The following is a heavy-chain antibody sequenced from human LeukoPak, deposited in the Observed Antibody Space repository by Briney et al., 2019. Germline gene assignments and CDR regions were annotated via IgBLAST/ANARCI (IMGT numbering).Heavy chain of an antibody. CDR1: GGSFSGYY. Sequence: SETLSLNCAVYGGSFSGYYWSWIRQPPGKGLEWIGEINHSGSTNYNPPLKSRVTISVDTSKNQFSLKLSSVTAADTAVYYCARYYYDSSGLNWFDPWGQGTLVTVSS. J-gene: IGHJ5*02. V-gene: IGHV4-34*01. CDR2: INHSGST. D-gene: IGHD3-22*01. CDR3: ARYYYDSSGLNWFDP.